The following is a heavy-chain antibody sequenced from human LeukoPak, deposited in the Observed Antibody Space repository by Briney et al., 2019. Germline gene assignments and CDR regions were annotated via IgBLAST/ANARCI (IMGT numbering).Heavy chain of an antibody. CDR1: GGSISNSNYY. Sequence: PSETLSLTCTVSGGSISNSNYYWGCIRQPPGKGLEWIGTIYYSGSTYYNPSLKSRVTISVDTSKNQFSLKLSSVNAADTAVYYCARAPLYYDYSGPFDYWGQGSLVTVSS. D-gene: IGHD3-16*01. CDR3: ARAPLYYDYSGPFDY. CDR2: IYYSGST. V-gene: IGHV4-39*07. J-gene: IGHJ4*02.